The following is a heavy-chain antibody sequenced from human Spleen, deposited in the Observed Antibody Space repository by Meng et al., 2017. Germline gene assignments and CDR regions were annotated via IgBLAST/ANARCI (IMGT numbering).Heavy chain of an antibody. CDR2: MHYSGTT. D-gene: IGHD6-13*01. J-gene: IGHJ4*02. CDR1: GGSISSSSYY. Sequence: QLQLQGSGPGLVKPSETLSLPCTVSGGSISSSSYYCGWICQPPGKGLEWIGNMHYSGTTYYNPSLKSRITISVDTSKNQFSLKLSSVTAADTAVYYCARRGSSWYFDSWGQGALVTVSS. CDR3: ARRGSSWYFDS. V-gene: IGHV4-39*01.